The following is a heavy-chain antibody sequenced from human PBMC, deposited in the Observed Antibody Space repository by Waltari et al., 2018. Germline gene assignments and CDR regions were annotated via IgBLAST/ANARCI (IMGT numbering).Heavy chain of an antibody. CDR2: VYHDGST. CDR1: GGSLGNDY. Sequence: QVRLQESGPGLVKPSETLSLSRHVSGGSLGNDYWSWIRQPPGKGLEWICFVYHDGSTNYNPSLKSRVTISVDTSKNQFSLKLKSVTAADTAVYYCARGGVSSKYFDYWGQGTLVTVSS. V-gene: IGHV4-59*01. D-gene: IGHD6-6*01. J-gene: IGHJ4*02. CDR3: ARGGVSSKYFDY.